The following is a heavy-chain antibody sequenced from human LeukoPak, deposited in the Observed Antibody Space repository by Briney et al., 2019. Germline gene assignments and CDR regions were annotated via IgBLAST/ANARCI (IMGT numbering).Heavy chain of an antibody. CDR2: IVVGGGNT. D-gene: IGHD3-22*01. V-gene: IGHV1-58*02. CDR1: GFTFTSSA. Sequence: GASVKVSCKASGFTFTSSAMQWVRQARGQRLEWIGWIVVGGGNTNYAQKFQGRVTITTDESTSTAYMELSSLRSEDTAVYYCARSPYYHDSSGYYKGYYYYYMDVWGKGTTVTVSS. CDR3: ARSPYYHDSSGYYKGYYYYYMDV. J-gene: IGHJ6*03.